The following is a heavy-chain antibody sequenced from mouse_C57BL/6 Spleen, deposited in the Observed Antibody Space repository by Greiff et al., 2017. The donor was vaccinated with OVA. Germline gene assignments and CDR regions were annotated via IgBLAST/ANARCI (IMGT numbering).Heavy chain of an antibody. CDR1: GYAFSSSW. V-gene: IGHV1-82*01. CDR2: IYPGDGDT. Sequence: VKLMESGPELVKPGASVKISCKASGYAFSSSWMNWVKQRPGKGLEWIGRIYPGDGDTNYNGKFKGKATLTADKSSSTAYMQLSSLTSEDSAVYFCARDGRSYFDYWGQGTTLTVSS. D-gene: IGHD1-1*01. CDR3: ARDGRSYFDY. J-gene: IGHJ2*01.